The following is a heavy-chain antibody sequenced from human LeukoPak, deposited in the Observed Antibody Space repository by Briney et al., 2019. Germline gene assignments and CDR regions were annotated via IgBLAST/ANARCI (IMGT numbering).Heavy chain of an antibody. CDR2: IIGDGSAK. V-gene: IGHV3-7*01. Sequence: GRSLRLSCAASGFTFSSYWMSWVRQAPGKGLVWVANIIGDGSAKYYVDSVKGRFTISRDNAKNSLYLQMSSLRVEDTAVYYCATSHDSAGNTWGQGTLVTVSS. J-gene: IGHJ5*02. CDR1: GFTFSSYW. CDR3: ATSHDSAGNT. D-gene: IGHD2-15*01.